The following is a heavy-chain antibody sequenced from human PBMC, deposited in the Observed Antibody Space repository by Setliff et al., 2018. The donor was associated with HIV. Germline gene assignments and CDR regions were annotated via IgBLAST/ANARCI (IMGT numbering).Heavy chain of an antibody. CDR3: ARSVPDSAYRPTDY. CDR1: GGTFSSYA. CDR2: IIPLHGIA. D-gene: IGHD3-22*01. V-gene: IGHV1-69*10. J-gene: IGHJ4*02. Sequence: GASVKVSCKASGGTFSSYAITWVRQAPGQGLEWMGGIIPLHGIANYIQKFQGRVTITADKSTTTAYMELSSLRSEDTAVYYCARSVPDSAYRPTDYWGQGTQVTVSS.